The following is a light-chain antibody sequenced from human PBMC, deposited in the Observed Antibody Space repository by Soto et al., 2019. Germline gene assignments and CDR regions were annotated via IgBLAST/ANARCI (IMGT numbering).Light chain of an antibody. CDR2: EVS. CDR1: SSDVGAYDY. Sequence: QSALTQPASVSGSPGQSFTISCTGTSSDVGAYDYVSWYQQNPGKAPKLIISEVSDRPSGVSNRFSGSKSGNTASLTISGLQAEDEADYFCSSYTTTNTLWVFGGGTQLTVL. V-gene: IGLV2-14*01. J-gene: IGLJ3*02. CDR3: SSYTTTNTLWV.